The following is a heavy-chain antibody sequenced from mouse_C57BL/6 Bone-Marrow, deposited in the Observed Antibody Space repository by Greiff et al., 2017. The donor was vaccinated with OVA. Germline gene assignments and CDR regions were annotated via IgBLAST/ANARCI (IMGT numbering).Heavy chain of an antibody. CDR2: IDPENGDT. Sequence: EVQLQQSGAELVRPGASVKLSCTASGFNIKDDYMHWVKQRPEQGLEWIGWIDPENGDTEYASKFQGKATITADTSSNTAYLQLSSLTSEDTAVYYCTTDSSGYEAYWGQGTLVTVSA. V-gene: IGHV14-4*01. CDR3: TTDSSGYEAY. D-gene: IGHD3-2*02. J-gene: IGHJ3*01. CDR1: GFNIKDDY.